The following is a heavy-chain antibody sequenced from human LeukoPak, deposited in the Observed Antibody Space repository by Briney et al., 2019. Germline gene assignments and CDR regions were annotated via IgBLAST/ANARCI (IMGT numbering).Heavy chain of an antibody. Sequence: GGSLRLSCAASGFTVSTNYMSWVRQAPGKGLEWVSVIYSGGTTIYADSVKGRFTISRDNSKNTVYLQMNSLRAEDTAVYYCARGGYAHYYGMDVWGQGTTVTVSS. V-gene: IGHV3-53*01. CDR1: GFTVSTNY. D-gene: IGHD5-18*01. CDR2: IYSGGTT. J-gene: IGHJ6*02. CDR3: ARGGYAHYYGMDV.